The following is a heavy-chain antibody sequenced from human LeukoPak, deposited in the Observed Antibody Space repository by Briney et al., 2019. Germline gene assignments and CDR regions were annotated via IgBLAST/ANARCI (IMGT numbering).Heavy chain of an antibody. D-gene: IGHD2-2*02. V-gene: IGHV4-30-4*08. J-gene: IGHJ4*02. CDR2: IYYSGST. CDR1: GGSISSGDYY. CDR3: AREERYCSSTSCYTGDY. Sequence: SETLSLTCTVSGGSISSGDYYWSWICQPPGKGLEWIGYIYYSGSTYYNPSLKSRVTISVDTSKNQFSLKLSSVTAADTAVYYCAREERYCSSTSCYTGDYWGQGTLVTVSS.